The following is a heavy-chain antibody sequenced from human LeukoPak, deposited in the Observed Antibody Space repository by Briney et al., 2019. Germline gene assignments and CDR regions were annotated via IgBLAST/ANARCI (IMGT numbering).Heavy chain of an antibody. CDR1: GASINSGSNY. CDR3: ARAGIAAAGTGGDDAFDI. J-gene: IGHJ3*02. Sequence: SETLSLTCRVSGASINSGSNYWGWIRQPPGKTLEWIGSIYSSGSTYYNPSLKSRVIIMIDTPKNHFSLTLSSVTAADTAVYYCARAGIAAAGTGGDDAFDIWGQGTMVTVSS. CDR2: IYSSGST. V-gene: IGHV4-39*07. D-gene: IGHD6-13*01.